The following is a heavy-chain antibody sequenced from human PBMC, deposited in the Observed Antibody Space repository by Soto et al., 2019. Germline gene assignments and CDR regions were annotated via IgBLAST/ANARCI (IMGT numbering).Heavy chain of an antibody. J-gene: IGHJ4*02. Sequence: PSETLSLTCGVYGGSFSGYYWNWIRQPPGKGLEWIGEINDAGGTNYNPSLKSRVTISVDTSRDQFSLKVTSVTASDTAVYYCARGRRGHSYGSVDYWGQGTLVTVSS. V-gene: IGHV4-34*01. CDR1: GGSFSGYY. CDR2: INDAGGT. D-gene: IGHD5-18*01. CDR3: ARGRRGHSYGSVDY.